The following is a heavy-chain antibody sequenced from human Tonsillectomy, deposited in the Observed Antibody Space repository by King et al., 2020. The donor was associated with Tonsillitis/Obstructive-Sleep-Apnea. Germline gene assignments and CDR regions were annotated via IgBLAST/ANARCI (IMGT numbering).Heavy chain of an antibody. CDR2: IKQDGSEK. J-gene: IGHJ3*02. CDR3: ARLGPPGPDLFVGVAFDI. V-gene: IGHV3-7*03. D-gene: IGHD3-16*01. Sequence: VQLVESGGGLVQPGGSLRLSCAASGFTFSSYWMSWVRQAPGKGLEWVANIKQDGSEKYYVDSVKGRFTISRDNAKNSLYLQMNSLRAEDTAVYYCARLGPPGPDLFVGVAFDIWGQGTMVTVSS. CDR1: GFTFSSYW.